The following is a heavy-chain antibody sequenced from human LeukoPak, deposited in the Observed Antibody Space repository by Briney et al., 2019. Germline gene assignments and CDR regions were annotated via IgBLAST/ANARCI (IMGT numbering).Heavy chain of an antibody. D-gene: IGHD4-17*01. CDR3: AKDRNHYGDYGSGLLDY. J-gene: IGHJ4*02. Sequence: GGSLRLSCAASGFTFSSYWMHWVRQAPGKGLVWVSRINTDGSSTSYADSVKGRFTISRDNSKNTLYLQMNSLRAEDTAVYYCAKDRNHYGDYGSGLLDYWGQGTLVTVSS. V-gene: IGHV3-74*01. CDR1: GFTFSSYW. CDR2: INTDGSST.